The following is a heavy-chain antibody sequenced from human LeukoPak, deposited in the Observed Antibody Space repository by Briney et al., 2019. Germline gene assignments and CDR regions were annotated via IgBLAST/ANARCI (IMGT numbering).Heavy chain of an antibody. J-gene: IGHJ6*03. CDR3: AKPGGRITIFGNYMDV. CDR2: IWYDGSNK. V-gene: IGHV3-33*06. CDR1: GFTFSSYG. Sequence: PGRSLRLSCAASGFTFSSYGMHWVRQAPGKGLEWVAVIWYDGSNKYYADSVKGRFTISRDNSKNTLYLQMNSLRAEDTAVYYCAKPGGRITIFGNYMDVWGKGTTVTVFS. D-gene: IGHD3-3*01.